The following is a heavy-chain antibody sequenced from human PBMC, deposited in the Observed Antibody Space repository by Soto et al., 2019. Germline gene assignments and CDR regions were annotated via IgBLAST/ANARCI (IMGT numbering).Heavy chain of an antibody. CDR3: ARLSTSAGRRDLAC. Sequence: EVQLVESGGGLVQPGGSLRLSCAASGFSLSSYWMSWVRQAPGKGLEWVANMNQDGSESDYVGSVKGRFTFTRDNAKNSLYLQMNSLRAEDTAVYDCARLSTSAGRRDLACWGQGTLVTVSS. CDR2: MNQDGSES. CDR1: GFSLSSYW. V-gene: IGHV3-7*01. J-gene: IGHJ4*02.